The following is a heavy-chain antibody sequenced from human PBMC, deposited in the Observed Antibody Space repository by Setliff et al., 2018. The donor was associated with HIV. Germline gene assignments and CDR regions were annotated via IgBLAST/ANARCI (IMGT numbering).Heavy chain of an antibody. CDR1: GLTFSSHW. Sequence: GGSLRLSCAASGLTFSSHWMHWVRQAPGKGLVWVSYIDNDASHTIHADSVKGRFTISRDNAKNTVYLQMNSLRTEDTAVYYCAHYNTREALDTWGQGTMVTVSS. V-gene: IGHV3-74*01. CDR2: IDNDASHT. CDR3: AHYNTREALDT. J-gene: IGHJ3*02. D-gene: IGHD3-22*01.